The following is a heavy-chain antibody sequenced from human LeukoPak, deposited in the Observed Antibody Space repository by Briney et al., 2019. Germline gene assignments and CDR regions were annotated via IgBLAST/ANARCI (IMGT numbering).Heavy chain of an antibody. D-gene: IGHD2-2*01. CDR2: IYHSGST. CDR1: GGSISSGGYS. Sequence: SETLSLTCAVSGGSISSGGYSWSWIRQPPGKGLEWIGYIYHSGSTYYNPSLKSRVTISVDRSKNQFSLKLSSVTAADTAVYYCARVKGNLEVSAATYYFDYWGQGTLVTVSS. J-gene: IGHJ4*02. CDR3: ARVKGNLEVSAATYYFDY. V-gene: IGHV4-30-2*01.